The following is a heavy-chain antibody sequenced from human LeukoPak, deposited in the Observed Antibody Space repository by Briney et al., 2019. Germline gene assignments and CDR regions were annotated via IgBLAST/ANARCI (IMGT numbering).Heavy chain of an antibody. V-gene: IGHV3-23*01. CDR1: GFTFSSHA. CDR2: IRINADDT. CDR3: AKEIRPNDH. D-gene: IGHD3-16*01. J-gene: IGHJ4*02. Sequence: GESLRLSCAASGFTFSSHAMTWVRQAPGKGLQWVSSIRINADDTHYADSVKGRFTISRDNSKKTLSLQMNSLRVDDTAIYYCAKEIRPNDHWGQGTLVIVSS.